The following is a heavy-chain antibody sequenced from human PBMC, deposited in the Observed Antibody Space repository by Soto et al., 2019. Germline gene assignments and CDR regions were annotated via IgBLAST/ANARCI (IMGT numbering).Heavy chain of an antibody. CDR2: IYHSGST. V-gene: IGHV4-30-2*01. J-gene: IGHJ4*02. Sequence: SETLSLTCAVSGGSISSGGYSWSWIRQPPGKGLEWIGYIYHSGSTYYNPSLKSRVTISVDTSKNQFSLKLSSVTAADTAVYYCARHKYQSSGTWAYWVQGTLVTVSS. D-gene: IGHD3-22*01. CDR1: GGSISSGGYS. CDR3: ARHKYQSSGTWAY.